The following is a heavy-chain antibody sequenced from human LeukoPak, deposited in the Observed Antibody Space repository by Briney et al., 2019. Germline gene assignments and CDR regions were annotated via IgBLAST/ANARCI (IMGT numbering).Heavy chain of an antibody. CDR3: AREGAQRGYSYGVMNYYYYYGMDV. D-gene: IGHD5-18*01. Sequence: GGSLSLSCAASGFPFSSYAMHWVRPAPGKGLEWVAVISYDGSNKYYADSVKGRFTISRDNSKNTLYLQMNSLRAEDTAVYYCAREGAQRGYSYGVMNYYYYYGMDVWGQGTTVTVSS. CDR2: ISYDGSNK. J-gene: IGHJ6*02. CDR1: GFPFSSYA. V-gene: IGHV3-30-3*01.